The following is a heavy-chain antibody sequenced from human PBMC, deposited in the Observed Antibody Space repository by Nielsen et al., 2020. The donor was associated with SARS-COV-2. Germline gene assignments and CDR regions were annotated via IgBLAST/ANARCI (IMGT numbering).Heavy chain of an antibody. Sequence: GGSLRLSCAASGFTFSSYAMSWVRQAPGKGLEWVAVISYDGSNKYYADSVKGRFTISRDNSKNTLYLQMNSLRAEDTAVYYCAKDSGGAHNYFDYWGQGTLVTVSS. V-gene: IGHV3-30*18. D-gene: IGHD3-16*01. CDR3: AKDSGGAHNYFDY. J-gene: IGHJ4*02. CDR1: GFTFSSYA. CDR2: ISYDGSNK.